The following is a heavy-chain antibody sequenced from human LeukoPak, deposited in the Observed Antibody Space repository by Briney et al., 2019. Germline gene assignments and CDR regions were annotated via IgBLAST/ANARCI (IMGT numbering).Heavy chain of an antibody. D-gene: IGHD2-15*01. J-gene: IGHJ6*03. Sequence: GASVKVSCKASGGTFSSYAISWVRQAPGQGLEWMEGIIPIFGTANYAQKFQGRVTITADKSTSTAYMELSSLRSEDTAVYYCATPSPVVAATAPDYYYYMDVWGKGTTVTVSS. CDR1: GGTFSSYA. V-gene: IGHV1-69*06. CDR3: ATPSPVVAATAPDYYYYMDV. CDR2: IIPIFGTA.